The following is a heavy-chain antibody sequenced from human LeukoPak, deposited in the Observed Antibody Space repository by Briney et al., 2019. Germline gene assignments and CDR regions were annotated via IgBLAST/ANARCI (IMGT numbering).Heavy chain of an antibody. D-gene: IGHD6-6*01. V-gene: IGHV4-34*01. CDR3: SIAARGVDY. Sequence: GLEWIGEINHSGSTNHNPSLKSRVTISVDTSKNQFSLKLSSVTAADTAVYYCSIAARGVDYWGQGTLVTVSS. J-gene: IGHJ4*02. CDR2: INHSGST.